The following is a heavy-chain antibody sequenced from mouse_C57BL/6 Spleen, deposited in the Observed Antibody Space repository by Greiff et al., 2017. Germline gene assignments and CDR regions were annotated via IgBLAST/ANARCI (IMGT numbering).Heavy chain of an antibody. J-gene: IGHJ2*01. CDR1: GFTFSSYA. CDR2: ISDGGSYT. V-gene: IGHV5-4*01. Sequence: EVQGVESGGGLVKPGGSLKLSCAASGFTFSSYAMSWVRQTPEKRLEWVATISDGGSYTYYPDNVKGGFTISRDNAKNNLSLQMSHLKSEDTAMYYCARDEGMVANFDYWGQGTTLTVSS. CDR3: ARDEGMVANFDY. D-gene: IGHD2-10*02.